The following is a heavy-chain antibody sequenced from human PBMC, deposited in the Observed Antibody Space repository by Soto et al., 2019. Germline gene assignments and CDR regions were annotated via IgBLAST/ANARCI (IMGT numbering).Heavy chain of an antibody. Sequence: SETLSLTCAVNGGSFSGDYWTWIRQSPGKGLEWIGEISHSGGTDYNPSLRSRVTISVDTSRNQFSLTLNSVTATDTAVYYCARGGYFDTSGYFHPTFDYWGQGALVTVSS. V-gene: IGHV4-34*01. D-gene: IGHD3-22*01. CDR2: ISHSGGT. J-gene: IGHJ4*02. CDR1: GGSFSGDY. CDR3: ARGGYFDTSGYFHPTFDY.